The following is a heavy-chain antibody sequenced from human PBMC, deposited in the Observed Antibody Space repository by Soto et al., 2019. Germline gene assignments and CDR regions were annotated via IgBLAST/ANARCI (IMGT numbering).Heavy chain of an antibody. D-gene: IGHD1-7*01. CDR1: GYSFTSYW. CDR2: IYPGDSDT. J-gene: IGHJ3*01. V-gene: IGHV5-51*01. Sequence: GESLKISCEGSGYSFTSYWIGWVRQMPGKGLEWMGFIYPGDSDTKYSPSLQGQVTISVDKSISTAYLQWSSLKASDTAMFFCARKLGSSNGAFDVWGQGTMVTVSS. CDR3: ARKLGSSNGAFDV.